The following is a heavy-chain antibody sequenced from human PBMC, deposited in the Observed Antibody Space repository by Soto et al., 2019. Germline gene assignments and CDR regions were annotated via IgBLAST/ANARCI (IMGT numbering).Heavy chain of an antibody. J-gene: IGHJ4*02. Sequence: GGSLRLSCATSRFTFRSYWMTWVRQAPGKGLEWVASIKEDGSEDQYVDSVKGRFTISRDNAENSLYLQMNSLRVDDTAVYYCARDPGRRFDYWGPGSLVTVS. D-gene: IGHD1-1*01. CDR2: IKEDGSED. CDR1: RFTFRSYW. CDR3: ARDPGRRFDY. V-gene: IGHV3-7*03.